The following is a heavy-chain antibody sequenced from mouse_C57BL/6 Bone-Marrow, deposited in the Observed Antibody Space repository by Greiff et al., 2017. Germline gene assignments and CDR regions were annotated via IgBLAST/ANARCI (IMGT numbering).Heavy chain of an antibody. CDR1: GYTFTSYW. D-gene: IGHD1-1*01. Sequence: VQLQQPLTELVKPGASVKLSCKASGYTFTSYWMHWVKQRPGQGLEWIGNINPSNGGTNYNEKFKSKATLTVDKSSSTAYMQLSSLTSEDSAVYYCARSRGSSYEYFDVWGTGTTVTVSS. CDR3: ARSRGSSYEYFDV. J-gene: IGHJ1*03. V-gene: IGHV1-53*01. CDR2: INPSNGGT.